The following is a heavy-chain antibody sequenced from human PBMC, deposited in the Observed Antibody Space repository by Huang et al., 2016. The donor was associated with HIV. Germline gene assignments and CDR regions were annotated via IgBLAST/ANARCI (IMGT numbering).Heavy chain of an antibody. CDR2: IYYSGST. CDR3: GRFSYYSDSTISQYLQL. CDR1: GCSISSGGYY. V-gene: IGHV4-30-4*08. D-gene: IGHD3-22*01. J-gene: IGHJ1*01. Sequence: QVHLQESGPGLLKPSQTLSLTCPVSGCSISSGGYYWTCIRQPPGKGLEWSGYIYYSGSTYYTPSLKSRVTISVDTSKNQFSLKVTAMTAADTAVYYCGRFSYYSDSTISQYLQLWGQGALVTVSS.